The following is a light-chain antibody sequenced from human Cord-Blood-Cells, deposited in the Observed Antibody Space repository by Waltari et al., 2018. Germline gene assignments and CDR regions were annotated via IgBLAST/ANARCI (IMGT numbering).Light chain of an antibody. Sequence: EIVMTQSPATLSVSPGERATLSCRASQSVSSNLAWYQQKPGQAPRLLIYGPSTSATGIPARFSGSGSGTDFTLTISSLQSEDFAVYYCQQYTNWPTFGHGTKLEIK. V-gene: IGKV3-15*01. J-gene: IGKJ2*01. CDR2: GPS. CDR1: QSVSSN. CDR3: QQYTNWPT.